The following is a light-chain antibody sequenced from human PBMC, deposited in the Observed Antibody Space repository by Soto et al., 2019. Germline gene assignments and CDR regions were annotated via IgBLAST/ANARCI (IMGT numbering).Light chain of an antibody. J-gene: IGKJ1*01. V-gene: IGKV1-6*01. CDR1: QDIRNY. CDR3: LQDHNSFWT. CDR2: GAS. Sequence: AIQMTQSPSSLSASVGDRVTITCRASQDIRNYLGWYQQKPRKAPKLLIYGASSLQSGVPSWFAGGGAGADFTITISSQQHEDSASYFCLQDHNSFWTFGQGTKVDIK.